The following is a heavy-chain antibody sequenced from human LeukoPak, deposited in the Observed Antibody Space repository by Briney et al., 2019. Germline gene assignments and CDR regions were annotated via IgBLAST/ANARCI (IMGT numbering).Heavy chain of an antibody. CDR2: ISGSGGGT. J-gene: IGHJ6*02. CDR3: AKAVRFGEFDYYFFGLDV. Sequence: PGGSLRLSCAAFGFTFSSYAMGWVRQAPGKGLEWVSAISGSGGGTYYADSVKGRFTFSRDNSKNTLYLQMNSLRPEDTALYYCAKAVRFGEFDYYFFGLDVWGQGTTVTVSS. V-gene: IGHV3-23*01. D-gene: IGHD3-10*01. CDR1: GFTFSSYA.